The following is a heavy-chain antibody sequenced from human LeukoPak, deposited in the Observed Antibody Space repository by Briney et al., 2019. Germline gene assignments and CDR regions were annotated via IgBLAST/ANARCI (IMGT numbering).Heavy chain of an antibody. D-gene: IGHD5-12*01. Sequence: GGSLRLSCAASGFTVSSNYMSWVRQAPGKGLEWVSVIYSGGSTYYADSVKGRFTISRDNSKNTLYLQMNSLRAEDTAVYYCAREAYDRYFDYWGQGTLVTVSS. CDR1: GFTVSSNY. V-gene: IGHV3-66*01. CDR2: IYSGGST. J-gene: IGHJ4*02. CDR3: AREAYDRYFDY.